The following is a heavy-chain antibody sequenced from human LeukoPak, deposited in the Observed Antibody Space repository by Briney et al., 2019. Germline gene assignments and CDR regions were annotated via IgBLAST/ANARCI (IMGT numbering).Heavy chain of an antibody. Sequence: PGGSLRISCADSGFTFSSYSMKWVRQAPGKGMEWVSSISSSSSYIYYADSVKGRFTISRDNAKNSLYLQMNSLRAEDTAVYYCASTGTTGTSGAFDIWGQGTMVTVSS. V-gene: IGHV3-21*01. CDR2: ISSSSSYI. CDR1: GFTFSSYS. CDR3: ASTGTTGTSGAFDI. D-gene: IGHD1-1*01. J-gene: IGHJ3*02.